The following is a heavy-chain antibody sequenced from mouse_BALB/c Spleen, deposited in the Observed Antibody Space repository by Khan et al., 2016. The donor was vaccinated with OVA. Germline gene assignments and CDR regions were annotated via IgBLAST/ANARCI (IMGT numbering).Heavy chain of an antibody. D-gene: IGHD6-1*01. CDR1: GYTFTNYG. CDR3: TKPRHISYVLDY. J-gene: IGHJ4*01. Sequence: QIQLVQSGPELKKPGETVKISCKASGYTFTNYGMNWVKQAPGKALKWMGWISTYTGEPTYADDFKGRFAFSLETSASTAYLQLNNLKNEDTATFSCTKPRHISYVLDYWGQGTSVTVSS. V-gene: IGHV9-3-1*01. CDR2: ISTYTGEP.